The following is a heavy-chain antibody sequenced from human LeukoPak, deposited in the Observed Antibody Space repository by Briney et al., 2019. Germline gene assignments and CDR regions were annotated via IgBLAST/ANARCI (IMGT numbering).Heavy chain of an antibody. J-gene: IGHJ4*02. Sequence: GGSLRLSCAASGFTFSSYSMNWVRQAPGKGLEWVSYISSSSSTIYYADSVKGRFSISRDNAKNSLYLQMNSLRAEDTAVYYCARAYCGGDCSSPFDCWGQGTLVTVSS. CDR2: ISSSSSTI. CDR3: ARAYCGGDCSSPFDC. CDR1: GFTFSSYS. V-gene: IGHV3-48*01. D-gene: IGHD2-21*01.